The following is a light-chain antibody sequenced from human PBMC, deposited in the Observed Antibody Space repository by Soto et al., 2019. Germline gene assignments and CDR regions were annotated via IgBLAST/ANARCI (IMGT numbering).Light chain of an antibody. J-gene: IGKJ4*01. Sequence: EIVLTQSPGTLSLSPGERATLSCRASQSVSSSYLAWYQQKPGQAPRLLIYGASSRATGIPDRFSGSGSGNNFPLTISRLEPEDFAVYYCHQYDSSPLTFGGGTKVEIK. CDR3: HQYDSSPLT. CDR2: GAS. V-gene: IGKV3-20*01. CDR1: QSVSSSY.